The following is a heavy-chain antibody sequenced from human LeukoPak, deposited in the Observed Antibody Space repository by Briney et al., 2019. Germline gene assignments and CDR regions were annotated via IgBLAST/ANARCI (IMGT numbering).Heavy chain of an antibody. CDR2: INHSGST. J-gene: IGHJ5*02. V-gene: IGHV4-34*01. Sequence: PSETLSLTCAVYGGSFSGYYWSWIRQPPGKGLEWIGEINHSGSTNYNPSLKSRVTISVDTSKNQFSLKLSSVTAADTAVYYCARGPSTMVRGVIRRQYNWFDPWGQGTLVTVSS. D-gene: IGHD3-10*01. CDR3: ARGPSTMVRGVIRRQYNWFDP. CDR1: GGSFSGYY.